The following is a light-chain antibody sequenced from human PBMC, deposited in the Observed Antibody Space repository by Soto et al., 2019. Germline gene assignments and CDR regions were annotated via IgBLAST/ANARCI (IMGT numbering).Light chain of an antibody. J-gene: IGLJ2*01. CDR3: SSYTTANTLT. CDR1: NSDIGTYNF. V-gene: IGLV2-14*01. Sequence: QSVLTQPASVSGSPGQTITISCTGTNSDIGTYNFVSWYQHFPGKAPKLMTYEVNNRPSGVSTRFSGSKSGNVASLTISGLQAADEADYYCSSYTTANTLTFGGGTKVTVL. CDR2: EVN.